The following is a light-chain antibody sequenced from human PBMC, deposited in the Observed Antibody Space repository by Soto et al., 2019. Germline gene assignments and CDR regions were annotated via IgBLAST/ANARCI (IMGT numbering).Light chain of an antibody. V-gene: IGLV2-14*01. CDR1: SSDVGIYNY. J-gene: IGLJ1*01. Sequence: QSVLTQPASVSGSPGQSIANSCTGSSSDVGIYNYVSWYQQHPGKVPKLIIYEVTNRPSGVSNRFSGSKSGNTASLTISGLQAEDEADYYCSSYTTSSTRVFGTGTKVT. CDR3: SSYTTSSTRV. CDR2: EVT.